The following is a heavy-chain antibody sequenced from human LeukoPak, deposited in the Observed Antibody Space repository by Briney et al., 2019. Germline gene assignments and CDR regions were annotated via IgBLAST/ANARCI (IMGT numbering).Heavy chain of an antibody. Sequence: SETLSLTCTVSGGSISSYYWSWIRQLAGKGLEWIGRVYTSGSTNYNPSLKSRVTMSVDTSKNQFSLKLSSVTAADTAVYYCARVDYGGDSGHFDYWGQGTLVTVSS. CDR1: GGSISSYY. CDR3: ARVDYGGDSGHFDY. CDR2: VYTSGST. V-gene: IGHV4-4*07. J-gene: IGHJ4*02. D-gene: IGHD4-23*01.